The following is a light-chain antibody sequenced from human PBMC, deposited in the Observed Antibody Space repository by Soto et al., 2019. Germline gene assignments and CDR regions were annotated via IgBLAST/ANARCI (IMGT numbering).Light chain of an antibody. V-gene: IGKV3D-20*02. CDR2: GAS. CDR1: QSVSNNA. Sequence: EIVLTQSPGTLSLSPGERATLSCRASQSVSNNALAWYQQKPGQAPRLLIYGASNRATGIPDVFSGSGSGTDFTLTISSLEPEDFAVYYCQQRSNWPLTFGGGTKVEIK. CDR3: QQRSNWPLT. J-gene: IGKJ4*01.